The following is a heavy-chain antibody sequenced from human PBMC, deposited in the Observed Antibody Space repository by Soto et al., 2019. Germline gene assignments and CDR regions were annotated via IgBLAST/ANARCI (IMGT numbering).Heavy chain of an antibody. CDR2: VYYTGDT. V-gene: IGHV4-59*08. CDR1: SGPSRSHN. Sequence: QVQVQQSGPGLVKPSETLSLTCTVSSGPSRSHNWGWIRQPPGRGLEWIGYVYYTGDTSYNPSLKSRVTISAATSTNNISLTLRSVTAADTAVYYCVRQGIDYLHGLVDVWGQGTTVSVSS. J-gene: IGHJ6*02. D-gene: IGHD5-12*01. CDR3: VRQGIDYLHGLVDV.